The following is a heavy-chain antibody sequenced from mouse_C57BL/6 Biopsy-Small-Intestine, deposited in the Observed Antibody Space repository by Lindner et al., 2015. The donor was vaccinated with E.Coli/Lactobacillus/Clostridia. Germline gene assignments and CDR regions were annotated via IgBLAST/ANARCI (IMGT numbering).Heavy chain of an antibody. CDR3: ARTMRGGPTVFDAFDI. CDR2: ISPYSGDT. Sequence: SVKVSCKASGYXFTGYYMYWVRQAPGQGLECMGWISPYSGDTKYEQKFQGRVTMTRDTSISTAYMELSGLRSDDTAVYYCARTMRGGPTVFDAFDIWGQGTMITVSS. D-gene: IGHD1-1*02. CDR1: GYXFTGYY. V-gene: IGHV1-84*02. J-gene: IGHJ3*01.